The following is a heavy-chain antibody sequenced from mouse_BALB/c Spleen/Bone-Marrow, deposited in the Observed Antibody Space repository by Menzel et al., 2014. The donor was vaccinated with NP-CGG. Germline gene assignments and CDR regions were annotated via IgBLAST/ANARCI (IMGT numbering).Heavy chain of an antibody. CDR1: GFTFTDYY. V-gene: IGHV7-3*02. CDR3: ARDNWDRAMDY. Sequence: EVKLVESGGGLVQPGGSLRLSCATSGFTFTDYYMSWVRQPPGKALEWLGFIRNKANGYTTEYSASVKGRFTISRDNSQTILYLQMNTLRAEDSATYSCARDNWDRAMDYWGQGTSVTVSS. CDR2: IRNKANGYTT. D-gene: IGHD4-1*01. J-gene: IGHJ4*01.